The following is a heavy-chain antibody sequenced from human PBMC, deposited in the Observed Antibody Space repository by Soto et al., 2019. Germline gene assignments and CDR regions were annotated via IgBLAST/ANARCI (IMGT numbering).Heavy chain of an antibody. CDR1: GFTFSSYG. D-gene: IGHD5-12*01. CDR2: ISYDGSNK. CDR3: AKVRVEMATISNYFDY. V-gene: IGHV3-30*18. Sequence: PGGSLRLSCAAYGFTFSSYGMHWVRQAPGKGLEWVAVISYDGSNKYYADSVKGRFTISRDNSKNTLYLQMNSLRAEDTAVYYCAKVRVEMATISNYFDYWGQGTLVTVSS. J-gene: IGHJ4*02.